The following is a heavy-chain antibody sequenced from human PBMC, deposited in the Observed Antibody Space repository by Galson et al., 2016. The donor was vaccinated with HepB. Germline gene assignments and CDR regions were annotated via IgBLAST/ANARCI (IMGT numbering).Heavy chain of an antibody. CDR1: RLTFSSYW. D-gene: IGHD2-2*01. Sequence: SLRLSCAASRLTFSSYWMTWGRQAPGNGPEWVANIKQGGSQTFYADSVKGRFTISRDNAKNSLYLQMHSLRPEDTAVYYCARDLSPSYADNWYDALDLWGQGTLVTVSS. CDR2: IKQGGSQT. V-gene: IGHV3-7*04. CDR3: ARDLSPSYADNWYDALDL. J-gene: IGHJ3*01.